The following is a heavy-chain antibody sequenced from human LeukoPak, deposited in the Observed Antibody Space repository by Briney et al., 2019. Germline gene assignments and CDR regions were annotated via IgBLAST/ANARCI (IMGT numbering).Heavy chain of an antibody. V-gene: IGHV3-30-3*01. CDR1: GFTFSSYA. D-gene: IGHD6-6*01. Sequence: GRSLRLSCAASGFTFSSYAMHWVRQAPGKGLEWVAVISYDGSNKYYADSVKGRFTISRDNSKNTLYLQMNSLRAEDTAVYYCARVSDHLAARSYYYYYMDVWGKGTTVTVSS. CDR2: ISYDGSNK. J-gene: IGHJ6*03. CDR3: ARVSDHLAARSYYYYYMDV.